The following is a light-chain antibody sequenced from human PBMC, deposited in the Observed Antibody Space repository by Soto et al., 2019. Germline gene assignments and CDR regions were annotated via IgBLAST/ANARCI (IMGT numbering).Light chain of an antibody. CDR1: SSDVGGYNY. J-gene: IGLJ2*01. V-gene: IGLV2-14*01. CDR3: SSYTSSSTLV. CDR2: EVS. Sequence: QSVLTQPASVSGSPGQSITISCTGTSSDVGGYNYVSWYQHHPGKAPKVMIYEVSNRPSGISNRFSGSKADNTASLTISGLQAEDEADYYCSSYTSSSTLVFGGGTKLTVL.